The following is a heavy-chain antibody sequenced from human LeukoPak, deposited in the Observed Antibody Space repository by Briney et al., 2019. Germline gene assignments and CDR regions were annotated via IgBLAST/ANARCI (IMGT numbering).Heavy chain of an antibody. D-gene: IGHD6-19*01. CDR3: ARNRAEAGTRDYFDY. CDR2: IKQDGSEK. V-gene: IGHV3-7*01. Sequence: PGGSLRLSCAVSGFSISSYWMSWVRQAPGKGLEWVANIKQDGSEKYYVDSVKGRLTISRDNVKNSLYLQMNSLRAEDTAVYYCARNRAEAGTRDYFDYWGQGTLVTVSS. CDR1: GFSISSYW. J-gene: IGHJ4*02.